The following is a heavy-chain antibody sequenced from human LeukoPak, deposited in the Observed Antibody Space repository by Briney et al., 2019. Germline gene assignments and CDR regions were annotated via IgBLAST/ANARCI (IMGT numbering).Heavy chain of an antibody. CDR2: IIPIFGTA. CDR1: GYTFTSYG. J-gene: IGHJ6*03. D-gene: IGHD3-10*01. Sequence: GASVKVSCKASGYTFTSYGISWVRQAPGQGLEWMGGIIPIFGTANYAQKFQGRVTITTDESTSTAYMELSSLRSEDTAVYYCARGITGVRGVIITYYYYMDVWGKGTTVTVSS. V-gene: IGHV1-69*05. CDR3: ARGITGVRGVIITYYYYMDV.